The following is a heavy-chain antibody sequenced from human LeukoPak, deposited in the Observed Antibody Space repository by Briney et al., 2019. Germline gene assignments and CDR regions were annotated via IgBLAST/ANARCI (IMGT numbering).Heavy chain of an antibody. J-gene: IGHJ4*02. V-gene: IGHV3-30*18. D-gene: IGHD3-22*01. CDR1: GFTFSDYG. CDR2: ISYDGSNK. Sequence: PGGSLRLPCAASGFTFSDYGMHWVRQAPGKGLEWVAVISYDGSNKYYADSVKGRFTISRDNSKNTLYLQMNSLRPEDTAVYYCAKAMMVVTLGPFDYWGQGTLVTVSS. CDR3: AKAMMVVTLGPFDY.